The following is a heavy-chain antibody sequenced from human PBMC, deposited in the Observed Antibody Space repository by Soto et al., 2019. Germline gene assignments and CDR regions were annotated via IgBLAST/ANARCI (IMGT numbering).Heavy chain of an antibody. CDR3: AKDLIGLVDY. Sequence: PGGSLRLSCAASGFTFSSYGMHWVRQAPGKGLEWVAVISYDGSNKYYADSVKGRFTISRDNSKNTLYQQMNSLRAEDTDVYYCAKDLIGLVDYWGQGTLVTVSS. V-gene: IGHV3-30*18. CDR2: ISYDGSNK. CDR1: GFTFSSYG. J-gene: IGHJ4*02. D-gene: IGHD2-8*01.